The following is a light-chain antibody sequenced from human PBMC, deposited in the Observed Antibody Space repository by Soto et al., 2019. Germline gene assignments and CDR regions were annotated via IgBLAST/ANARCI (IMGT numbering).Light chain of an antibody. Sequence: QSALTQPASVSGSPGQSITISCTGSNSDVGSYSLVSWFQQHPGRAPKLMIYEGTERPSGVSGRFSGSKSGNTASLTISGLQAEDEADYYCCSYAGLNTWVFGGGTKLTVL. CDR1: NSDVGSYSL. V-gene: IGLV2-23*01. CDR2: EGT. J-gene: IGLJ3*02. CDR3: CSYAGLNTWV.